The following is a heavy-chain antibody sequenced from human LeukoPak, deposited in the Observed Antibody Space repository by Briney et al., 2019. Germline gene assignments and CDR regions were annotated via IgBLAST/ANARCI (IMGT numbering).Heavy chain of an antibody. CDR1: GFTFRSYA. J-gene: IGHJ4*02. V-gene: IGHV3-23*01. CDR3: AKGIRFCSSTSCLNYFDY. Sequence: GGSLRLSCAASGFTFRSYAINWVRQAPGKGLEWVSAISGSGGSTYYADSVKGRFTISRDNSKNTLYLQMNSLRAEDTAVYYCAKGIRFCSSTSCLNYFDYWGQGTLVTVSS. CDR2: ISGSGGST. D-gene: IGHD2-2*01.